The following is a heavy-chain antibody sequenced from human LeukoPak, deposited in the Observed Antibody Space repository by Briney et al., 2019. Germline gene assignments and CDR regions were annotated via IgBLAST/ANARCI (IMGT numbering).Heavy chain of an antibody. CDR1: GFTVSSNY. J-gene: IGHJ3*02. D-gene: IGHD3-10*01. V-gene: IGHV3-53*01. Sequence: GGSLRLSCAASGFTVSSNYMSWVRQAPGKRLEWVSVIYSGGSTYYADSVKGRFTISRDNSKNTLYLQMNSLRAEDTAVYYCARDHITMVRGVIYDAFDIWGQGTMVTVSS. CDR2: IYSGGST. CDR3: ARDHITMVRGVIYDAFDI.